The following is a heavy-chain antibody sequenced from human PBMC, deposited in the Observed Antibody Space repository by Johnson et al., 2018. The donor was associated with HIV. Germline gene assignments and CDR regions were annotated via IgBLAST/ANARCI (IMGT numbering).Heavy chain of an antibody. CDR2: INSDGSST. Sequence: VQLVESGGGLVQPGGSLRLSCAASGLNVSGHYMSWVRQSPGKGLVWVSRINSDGSSTSYADSVKGRFTISRDNAKNSLYLQMNSRRAEDTALYYCARDRGTVTTAQMAFDIWGQGTTVTVSS. D-gene: IGHD4-17*01. J-gene: IGHJ3*02. V-gene: IGHV3-74*01. CDR3: ARDRGTVTTAQMAFDI. CDR1: GLNVSGHY.